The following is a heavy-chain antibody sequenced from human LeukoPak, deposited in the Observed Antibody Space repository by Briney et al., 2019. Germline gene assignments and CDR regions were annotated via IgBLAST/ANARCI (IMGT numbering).Heavy chain of an antibody. Sequence: GASVKVSCKASGYTFTGYYMHWVRQAPGQGLEWMGWISAYNGNTNYAQKLQGRVTMTTDTSTSTAYMELRSLRSDDTAVYYCAREDGDLTPDAFDIWGQGTMVTVSS. V-gene: IGHV1-18*04. CDR2: ISAYNGNT. J-gene: IGHJ3*02. D-gene: IGHD5-24*01. CDR3: AREDGDLTPDAFDI. CDR1: GYTFTGYY.